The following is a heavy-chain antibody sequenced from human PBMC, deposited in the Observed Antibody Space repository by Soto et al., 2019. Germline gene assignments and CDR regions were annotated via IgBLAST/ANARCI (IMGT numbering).Heavy chain of an antibody. CDR2: TYYRSKWYN. D-gene: IGHD1-7*01. CDR3: AREPITGTTTGGFDY. CDR1: GDSVSSKSAA. V-gene: IGHV6-1*01. Sequence: PSQTLSLTCAISGDSVSSKSAAWNWIRQSPSRGLEWLGRTYYRSKWYNEYAVSVKSRITINPDTSNNQFSLQLNSVTPEDTAVYYCAREPITGTTTGGFDYWGQGTLVTVSS. J-gene: IGHJ4*02.